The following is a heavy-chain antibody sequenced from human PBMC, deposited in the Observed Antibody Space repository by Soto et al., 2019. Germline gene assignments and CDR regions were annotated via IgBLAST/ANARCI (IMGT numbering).Heavy chain of an antibody. CDR3: AREGSVTTVTTTEYYFDY. D-gene: IGHD4-17*01. J-gene: IGHJ4*02. V-gene: IGHV1-69*13. CDR2: IIPIFGTA. CDR1: GYTFTSYA. Sequence: GASVKVSCKASGYTFTSYAISWVRQAPGQGLEWMGGIIPIFGTANYAQKFQGRVTITADESTSTAYMELSSLRSEDTAVYYCAREGSVTTVTTTEYYFDYWGQGTLVTVSS.